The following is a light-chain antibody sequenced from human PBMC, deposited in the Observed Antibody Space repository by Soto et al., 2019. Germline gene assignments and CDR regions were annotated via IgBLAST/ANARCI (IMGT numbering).Light chain of an antibody. CDR1: SSDIGTYDY. J-gene: IGLJ1*01. CDR3: CSYGGGNNFYV. CDR2: EVS. Sequence: QSALTQPPSASGSPGQSVTISCTGTSSDIGTYDYVCWYQHLPDKAPKLIIYEVSKRPSGVPDRFSGSKSGNTASLTVSGLQAEDGGDYYCCSYGGGNNFYVFGTGTKVTVL. V-gene: IGLV2-8*01.